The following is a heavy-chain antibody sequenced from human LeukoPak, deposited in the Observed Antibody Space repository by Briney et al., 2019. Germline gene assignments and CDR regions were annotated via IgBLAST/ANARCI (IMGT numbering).Heavy chain of an antibody. CDR3: AGHARGYSFGAWFDP. Sequence: KPSETLSLTCTVSGGSVNSSYWSWVRQPPAKGLEWIGFISNSGSTNYSPSFTRRLTISVDTSKNQVSLRLTSVTAADTAVYYCAGHARGYSFGAWFDPWGQGVLVTVSS. V-gene: IGHV4-59*02. CDR2: ISNSGST. J-gene: IGHJ5*02. CDR1: GGSVNSSY. D-gene: IGHD5-12*01.